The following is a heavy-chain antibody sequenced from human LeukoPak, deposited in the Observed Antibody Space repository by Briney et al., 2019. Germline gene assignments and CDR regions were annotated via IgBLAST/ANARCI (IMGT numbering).Heavy chain of an antibody. CDR1: GYTFTGYY. D-gene: IGHD3-22*01. V-gene: IGHV1-2*02. Sequence: GASVKVSCKASGYTFTGYYMHWVRQAPGQGLEWMGIINPSGGSTSYAQKFQGRVTMTRDTSISTAYMELSRLRSDDTGVYYCARDWGHYDSSRSPVDYWGQGTLVTVSS. J-gene: IGHJ4*02. CDR2: INPSGGST. CDR3: ARDWGHYDSSRSPVDY.